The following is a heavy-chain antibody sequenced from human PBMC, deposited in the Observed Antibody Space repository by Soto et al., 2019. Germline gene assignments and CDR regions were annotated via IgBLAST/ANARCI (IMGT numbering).Heavy chain of an antibody. J-gene: IGHJ3*02. CDR2: INPNSGGT. V-gene: IGHV1-2*02. CDR1: GYTFTGYY. D-gene: IGHD4-17*01. Sequence: ASVKVSCKASGYTFTGYYMHWVRQAPGQGLEWMGWINPNSGGTNYAQKFQERVTITRDMSTSTAYMELSSLRSEDTAVYYCAAGYGGPHAFDIWGQGTMVT. CDR3: AAGYGGPHAFDI.